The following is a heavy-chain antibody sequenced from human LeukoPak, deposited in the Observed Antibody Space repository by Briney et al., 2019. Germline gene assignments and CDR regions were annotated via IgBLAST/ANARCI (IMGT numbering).Heavy chain of an antibody. V-gene: IGHV3-30*04. CDR3: ARPGPDAFDI. CDR1: GFTFSSYA. CDR2: ISYDGSNK. Sequence: PGRSLRLSCAASGFTFSSYAMHWVRQAPGKGLEWVAVISYDGSNKYYADSVKGRFTISRDNPKNTLYLQMNSLRAEDTAVYYCARPGPDAFDIWGQGTMVTVSS. J-gene: IGHJ3*02.